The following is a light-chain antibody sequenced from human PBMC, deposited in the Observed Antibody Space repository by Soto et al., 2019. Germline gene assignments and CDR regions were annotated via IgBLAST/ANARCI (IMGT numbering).Light chain of an antibody. V-gene: IGKV3D-15*01. CDR2: GAS. J-gene: IGKJ5*01. CDR1: QSISSN. Sequence: EIVPTQSPATLSVSPGESATLSCRASQSISSNLAWYQQKPGQSPRLLIYGASSRATGIPDRFSGSGSGTEFTLTISSLEPEDFAVYYCQQRSNWPTFGQGTRLEIK. CDR3: QQRSNWPT.